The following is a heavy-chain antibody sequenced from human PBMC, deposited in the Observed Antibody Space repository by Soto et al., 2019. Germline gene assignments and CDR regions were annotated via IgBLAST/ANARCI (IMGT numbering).Heavy chain of an antibody. CDR1: EGTFSGYD. J-gene: IGHJ4*02. CDR3: ARGGGYYDSSGLDY. Sequence: SVLMSLSCTVYEGTFSGYDWIWIRTNQGKGLEWIGEINHSGSTNYNPSLKSRVTISVDTSKNQFSLKLSSVTAADTAVYYCARGGGYYDSSGLDYWGQGIMVTVS. V-gene: IGHV4-34*01. CDR2: INHSGST. D-gene: IGHD3-22*01.